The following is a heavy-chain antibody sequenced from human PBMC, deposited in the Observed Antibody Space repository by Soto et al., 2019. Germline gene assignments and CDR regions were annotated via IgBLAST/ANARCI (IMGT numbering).Heavy chain of an antibody. J-gene: IGHJ4*02. CDR1: AVTGSTNY. V-gene: IGHV3-53*01. Sequence: GSLRPFCAASAVTGSTNYMSWDCQAPGKGLGWVSVIYSGGSTYNADSVKGRFTISRDNSKNTLYLQMNSLRAEDTAVYYCARGERIQLWSYYFDYWGQGTLVTVSS. D-gene: IGHD5-18*01. CDR3: ARGERIQLWSYYFDY. CDR2: IYSGGST.